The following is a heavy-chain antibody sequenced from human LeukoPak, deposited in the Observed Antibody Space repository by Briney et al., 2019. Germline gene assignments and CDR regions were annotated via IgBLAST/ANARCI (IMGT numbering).Heavy chain of an antibody. J-gene: IGHJ4*02. Sequence: PSETLSLTCTVSGGSISSGSYYWSWIRQPAGKGLEWIGRIYTSGSTNYNPSLKSRVTISVDTSKNQFSLKLSSVTAADTAVYYCARLVAGTLDYWGQGTLVTVSS. CDR1: GGSISSGSYY. CDR2: IYTSGST. D-gene: IGHD6-19*01. CDR3: ARLVAGTLDY. V-gene: IGHV4-61*02.